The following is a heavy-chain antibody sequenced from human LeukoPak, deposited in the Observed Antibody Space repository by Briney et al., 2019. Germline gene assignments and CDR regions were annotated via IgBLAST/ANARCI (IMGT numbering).Heavy chain of an antibody. CDR3: ASLEEDSSGWYPRGDY. D-gene: IGHD6-19*01. CDR2: IYYSGST. J-gene: IGHJ4*02. Sequence: PSETLSLTCTVSGGSISSSSYYWGWIRQPPGKGLEWIGSIYYSGSTYYNPSLKSRVTISVDTSKNQFSLKLSSVTAADTAVYYCASLEEDSSGWYPRGDYWGQGTLVTVSS. CDR1: GGSISSSSYY. V-gene: IGHV4-39*07.